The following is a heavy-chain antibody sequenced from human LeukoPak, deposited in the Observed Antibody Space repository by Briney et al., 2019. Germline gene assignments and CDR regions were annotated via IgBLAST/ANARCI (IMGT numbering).Heavy chain of an antibody. Sequence: GESLKISCKGSGYSFTSYWIAWVRQMPGKGLEWMGIIYPGDSDTRYSPSFQGQVAISADKSISTAYLQWSSLKASDTAMYYCARSPWELHTGGDYWGPGTLVTVSS. CDR2: IYPGDSDT. D-gene: IGHD1-26*01. CDR3: ARSPWELHTGGDY. V-gene: IGHV5-51*01. CDR1: GYSFTSYW. J-gene: IGHJ4*02.